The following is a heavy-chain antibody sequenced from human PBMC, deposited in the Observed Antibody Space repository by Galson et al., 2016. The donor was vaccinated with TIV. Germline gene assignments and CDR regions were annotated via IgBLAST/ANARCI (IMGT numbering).Heavy chain of an antibody. V-gene: IGHV3-7*03. J-gene: IGHJ6*02. CDR2: IKQDGSDR. Sequence: SLRLSCAASQFPFSDYWMNWIRQAPGKGLEWVATIKQDGSDRYYGDSVKDRFTISRDNAKRLLYLHMSSLRVEDTAVYYCARDPLFGGMDVWGQGATVAVS. D-gene: IGHD3-10*02. CDR1: QFPFSDYW. CDR3: ARDPLFGGMDV.